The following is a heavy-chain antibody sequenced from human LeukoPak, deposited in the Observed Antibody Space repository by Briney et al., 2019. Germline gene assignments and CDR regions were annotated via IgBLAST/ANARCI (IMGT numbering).Heavy chain of an antibody. J-gene: IGHJ4*02. CDR3: AAETYYYDRSGYGFDY. CDR1: GFPFTRSA. Sequence: ASVKVSCKASGFPFTRSAVRWVRQARGQRLEWIGWIVIAGGETQYTEKFQERVTITRDMSTSTVYIELSSLRSEDTAVYYCAAETYYYDRSGYGFDYWGQGTLVTVSS. V-gene: IGHV1-58*01. D-gene: IGHD3-22*01. CDR2: IVIAGGET.